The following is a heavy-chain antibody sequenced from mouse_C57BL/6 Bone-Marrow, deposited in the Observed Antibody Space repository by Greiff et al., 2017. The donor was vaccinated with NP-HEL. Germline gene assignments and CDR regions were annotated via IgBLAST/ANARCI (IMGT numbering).Heavy chain of an antibody. CDR1: GYTFTSYW. CDR3: ASEGPYYDYDGAWFAY. D-gene: IGHD2-4*01. J-gene: IGHJ3*01. Sequence: QVQLQQPGAELVMPGASVKLSCKASGYTFTSYWMHWVKQRPGQGLEWIGEIGPSDSYTNYNQKFKGTSTLTVDKSSSTAYMQLSSLTSEDSAVYYCASEGPYYDYDGAWFAYWGQETLVTVSA. V-gene: IGHV1-69*01. CDR2: IGPSDSYT.